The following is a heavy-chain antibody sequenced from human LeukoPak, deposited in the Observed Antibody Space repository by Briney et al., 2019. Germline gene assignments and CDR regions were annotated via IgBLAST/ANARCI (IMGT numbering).Heavy chain of an antibody. CDR3: ASGLGYFDP. Sequence: SETLSLTCTVSGGSINNYYWSWIRQPPGKGLEYIGYIYYSGSTNYNPSLESRVAISIDTSKNQFSLKLSSLTAADTAVYYCASGLGYFDPWGQGTLVTVSS. V-gene: IGHV4-59*01. D-gene: IGHD6-25*01. J-gene: IGHJ5*02. CDR1: GGSINNYY. CDR2: IYYSGST.